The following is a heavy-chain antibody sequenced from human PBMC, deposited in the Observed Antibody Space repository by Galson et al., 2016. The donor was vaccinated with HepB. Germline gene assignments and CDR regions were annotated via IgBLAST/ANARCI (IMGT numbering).Heavy chain of an antibody. V-gene: IGHV1-2*06. CDR1: GYTFPAYF. D-gene: IGHD2-15*01. CDR2: INPNSGDA. Sequence: SVKVSCKASGYTFPAYFIHWVRQAPGQGLEWMGRINPNSGDANYAQKFQGRVTLTRDTSISTAYMELSRLRSNDTAVYYCARLRRIGDWFDPWGQGTLVTVSS. J-gene: IGHJ5*02. CDR3: ARLRRIGDWFDP.